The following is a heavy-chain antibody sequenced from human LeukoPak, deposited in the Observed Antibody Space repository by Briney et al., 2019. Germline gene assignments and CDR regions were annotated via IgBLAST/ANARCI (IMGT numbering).Heavy chain of an antibody. CDR2: ISYSGRT. J-gene: IGHJ4*02. CDR3: ARKTGDLYYFDY. V-gene: IGHV4-59*01. CDR1: GGSISSYY. Sequence: SETLSLTCTVSGGSISSYYWCWIRQPPGKGLEWIGYISYSGRTNYNPSLKSRVTISVDTSKNQFSLRLSSVTAADTAVYYCARKTGDLYYFDYWGQGTLVTVSS. D-gene: IGHD7-27*01.